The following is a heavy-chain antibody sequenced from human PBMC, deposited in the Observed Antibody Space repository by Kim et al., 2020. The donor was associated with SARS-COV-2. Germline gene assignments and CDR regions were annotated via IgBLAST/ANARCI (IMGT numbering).Heavy chain of an antibody. D-gene: IGHD2-15*01. Sequence: KGRFTISRDNAKNTLYLQMNGLRAEDTAVYYCARGAHCSGCSCYLNWFDPWGQGTLVTVSS. J-gene: IGHJ5*02. V-gene: IGHV3-74*01. CDR3: ARGAHCSGCSCYLNWFDP.